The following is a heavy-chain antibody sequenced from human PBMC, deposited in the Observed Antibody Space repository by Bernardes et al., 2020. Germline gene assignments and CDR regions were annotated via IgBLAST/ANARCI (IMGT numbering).Heavy chain of an antibody. CDR2: IYPGDSDT. Sequence: ESLKLSCKGSGYSFTSYWIGWVRQMPGKGLEWMGIIYPGDSDTRYSPSFQGQVTISADKTISTAYLQWSSLKASDTAMYYCARQLGTYYYDSSGLTPYYFDYWGQGTLVTVSS. CDR3: ARQLGTYYYDSSGLTPYYFDY. V-gene: IGHV5-51*01. CDR1: GYSFTSYW. D-gene: IGHD3-22*01. J-gene: IGHJ4*02.